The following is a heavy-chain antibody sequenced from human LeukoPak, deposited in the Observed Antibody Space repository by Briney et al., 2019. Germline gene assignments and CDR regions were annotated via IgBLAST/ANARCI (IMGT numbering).Heavy chain of an antibody. CDR1: GFTFSSYA. CDR2: IYSGGGT. V-gene: IGHV3-66*01. J-gene: IGHJ5*02. CDR3: ARGINYYGSGSYTFDP. Sequence: GGSLRLSCAASGFTFSSYAMSWVRQASGKGLEWVSIIYSGGGTNYADSVKGRLTISRDNSKNTVYLQMNSLRAEDTAVYYCARGINYYGSGSYTFDPWGQGTLVAVSS. D-gene: IGHD3-10*01.